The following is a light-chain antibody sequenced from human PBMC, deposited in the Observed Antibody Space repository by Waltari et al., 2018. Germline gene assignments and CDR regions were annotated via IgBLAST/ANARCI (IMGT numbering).Light chain of an antibody. CDR3: LLYYGGLWV. V-gene: IGLV7-43*01. CDR1: PGPVTSVHD. J-gene: IGLJ3*02. Sequence: QTVVNQEPSLTVSPGGTITLTSPSTPGPVTSVHDPNRLQQKPAQAPRALIYSTRNKHPWTPARFSGSLLGGKAALTLSGVQPEDEAEYYCLLYYGGLWVFGGGTKLTVL. CDR2: STR.